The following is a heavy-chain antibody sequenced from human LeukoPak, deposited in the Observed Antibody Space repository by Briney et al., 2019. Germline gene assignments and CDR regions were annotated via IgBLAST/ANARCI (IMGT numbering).Heavy chain of an antibody. Sequence: GGSLRLSCAASGFTFSSYATHWVRQAPGKGLEWVAIISSYDGSNKYYADAVKGRFTISRDNSKNTLYLQMNSLRAEDTGVYYCASVGGYDPLFDYWGQGTLVTVSS. D-gene: IGHD5-12*01. CDR3: ASVGGYDPLFDY. J-gene: IGHJ4*02. V-gene: IGHV3-30-3*01. CDR2: ISSYDGSNK. CDR1: GFTFSSYA.